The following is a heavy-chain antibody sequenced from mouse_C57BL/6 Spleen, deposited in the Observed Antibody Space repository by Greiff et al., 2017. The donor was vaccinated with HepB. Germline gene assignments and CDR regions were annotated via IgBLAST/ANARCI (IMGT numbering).Heavy chain of an antibody. J-gene: IGHJ2*01. CDR1: GYTFTSYG. Sequence: VKLMESGAELARPGASVKLSCKASGYTFTSYGISWVKQRTGQGLEWIGEIYPRSGNTYYNEKFKGKATLTADKSSSTAYMELRSLTSEDSAVYFCAFYYDYDEGIDYWGQGTTLTVSS. V-gene: IGHV1-81*01. CDR3: AFYYDYDEGIDY. CDR2: IYPRSGNT. D-gene: IGHD2-4*01.